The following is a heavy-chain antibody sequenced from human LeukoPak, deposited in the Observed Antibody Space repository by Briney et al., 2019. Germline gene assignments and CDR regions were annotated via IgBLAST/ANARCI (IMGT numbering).Heavy chain of an antibody. Sequence: ASVKVSCKASGYTFTDYYMHWVRQAPGQGLEWMGWINTNSGGTKYAQKFQGRVIITRDTSSGTAYMELSSLISDDTAIYYCGSEAYCSGGRCYAHRVASWGQGTLVTVSS. J-gene: IGHJ4*02. CDR1: GYTFTDYY. D-gene: IGHD2-15*01. CDR3: GSEAYCSGGRCYAHRVAS. V-gene: IGHV1-2*02. CDR2: INTNSGGT.